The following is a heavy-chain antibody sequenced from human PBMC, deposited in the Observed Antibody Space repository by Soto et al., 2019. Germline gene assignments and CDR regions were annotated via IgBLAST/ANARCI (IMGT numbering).Heavy chain of an antibody. J-gene: IGHJ4*02. CDR2: ISYDGSNK. D-gene: IGHD5-18*01. CDR3: ARGGYSSRRLNDY. Sequence: QVQLVESGGGVVQPGRSLRLSCAASGFTFSSYAMHWVRQAPGKGLEWVAVISYDGSNKYYADSVKGRFTISRDNSKNTLYLQMNSLRAEDTAVYYCARGGYSSRRLNDYWGQGTLVTVSS. CDR1: GFTFSSYA. V-gene: IGHV3-30-3*01.